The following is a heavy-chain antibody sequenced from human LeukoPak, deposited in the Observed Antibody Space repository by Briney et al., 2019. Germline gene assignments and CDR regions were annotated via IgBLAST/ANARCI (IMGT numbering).Heavy chain of an antibody. CDR3: ARVRCSGGSCPYYYYYYYMDV. Sequence: SETLSLTCAVYGGSFSGYYWSWIRQPPGKGLEWIGSIHYSGSTYYNPSLQSRVTISIDTSKNQFSLKLRFVTAADTAVYYCARVRCSGGSCPYYYYYYYMDVWGKGTTVTVSS. CDR2: IHYSGST. V-gene: IGHV4-34*01. D-gene: IGHD2-15*01. CDR1: GGSFSGYY. J-gene: IGHJ6*03.